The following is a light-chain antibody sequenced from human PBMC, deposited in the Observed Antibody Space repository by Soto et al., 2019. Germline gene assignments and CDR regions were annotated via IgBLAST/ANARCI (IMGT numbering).Light chain of an antibody. CDR1: QSISRW. V-gene: IGKV1-5*03. J-gene: IGKJ2*01. CDR2: EAS. Sequence: DIQMNQSPSTLSASVGDRVTITCRASQSISRWLAWYQQKPGTVPKLLIYEASTLESGVPSRFSGSRSGTEFTLNVSSLQPDDFATYYCQQYNDSFPYTFGQGTKLEIK. CDR3: QQYNDSFPYT.